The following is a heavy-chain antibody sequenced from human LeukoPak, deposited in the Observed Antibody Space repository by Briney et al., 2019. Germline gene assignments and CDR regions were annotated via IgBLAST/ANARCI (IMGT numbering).Heavy chain of an antibody. Sequence: GGSLRLSCAASGFTFSSYWMNWVRQAPGKGLEWVANIKQDGSDKYYVDSVKGRFTISRDNAKNSLYLQMNSLRAEDTAVYYCAKAYDILTGYYNNYYFDYWGQETLVTVSS. CDR2: IKQDGSDK. J-gene: IGHJ4*02. CDR3: AKAYDILTGYYNNYYFDY. V-gene: IGHV3-7*01. CDR1: GFTFSSYW. D-gene: IGHD3-9*01.